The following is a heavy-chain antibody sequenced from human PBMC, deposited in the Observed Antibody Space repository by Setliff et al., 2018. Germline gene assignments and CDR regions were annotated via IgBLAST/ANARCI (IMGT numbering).Heavy chain of an antibody. CDR2: IIPVFRTT. J-gene: IGHJ2*01. Sequence: SVKVSCKASGGTFSSHTINWVRQAPGQGLEWVGGIIPVFRTTNYAQKFQGRVTITADESTSTVNMELSSLRSDDTAVYYCAKTLPNGNYLLWSWNWYFDLWGRGTLVTV. CDR1: GGTFSSHT. D-gene: IGHD1-26*01. V-gene: IGHV1-69*13. CDR3: AKTLPNGNYLLWSWNWYFDL.